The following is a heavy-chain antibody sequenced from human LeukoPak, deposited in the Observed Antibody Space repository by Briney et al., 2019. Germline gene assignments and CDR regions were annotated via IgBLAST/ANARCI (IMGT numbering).Heavy chain of an antibody. J-gene: IGHJ6*02. CDR1: GYTFTGYN. D-gene: IGHD3-10*01. V-gene: IGHV1-2*04. Sequence: ASVKVSCKASGYTFTGYNMHWVRQAPGQGLEWMGWINPNSGGTNYAQKFQGWVTMTRDTSISTAYMELSRLRSNDTAVYYCARGTHTYYYGSGSYRGYYYYYGMDVWGQGTTVTVS. CDR2: INPNSGGT. CDR3: ARGTHTYYYGSGSYRGYYYYYGMDV.